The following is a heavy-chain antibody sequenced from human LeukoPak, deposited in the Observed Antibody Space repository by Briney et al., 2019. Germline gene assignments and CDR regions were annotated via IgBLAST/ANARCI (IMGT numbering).Heavy chain of an antibody. Sequence: QPGRSLRLSCTASGFTFGDYALSWVRQAPGKGLEGVAFITTKSFGGTTEYAASVKGRFTISRDDSKSIDYLQMNSLKTEDTAVYYCTRGGRTYGGNSISLDYWGQGTLVTVSS. J-gene: IGHJ4*02. CDR1: GFTFGDYA. V-gene: IGHV3-49*04. CDR3: TRGGRTYGGNSISLDY. CDR2: ITTKSFGGTT. D-gene: IGHD4-23*01.